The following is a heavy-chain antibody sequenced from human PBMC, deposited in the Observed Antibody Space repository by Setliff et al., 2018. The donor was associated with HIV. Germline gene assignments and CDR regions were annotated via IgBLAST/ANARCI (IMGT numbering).Heavy chain of an antibody. J-gene: IGHJ4*02. CDR1: GYSISSGYY. V-gene: IGHV4-38-2*01. CDR2: MYHSGST. CDR3: ARVAPPYMGTPSVDY. Sequence: SETLSLTCAVSGYSISSGYYWGWIRQPPGKGLEWIGSMYHSGSTYYNPSLKSRVTISVDTSKNQFSLKLSSVTAADTAVYYCARVAPPYMGTPSVDYWGQGTLVTVSS. D-gene: IGHD2-21*01.